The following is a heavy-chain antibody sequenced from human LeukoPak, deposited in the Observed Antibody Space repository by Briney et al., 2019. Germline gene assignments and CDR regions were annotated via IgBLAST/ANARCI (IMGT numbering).Heavy chain of an antibody. CDR1: GGSISSYY. V-gene: IGHV4-59*01. J-gene: IGHJ3*02. CDR2: IYYSGST. CDR3: ARRWGGDPSDAFDI. Sequence: SETLSLTCTVSGGSISSYYWSWIRQPPGKGLEWIGYIYYSGSTNYDPSLKSRVTISVDTSKNQFSLKLSSVTAADTAVYYCARRWGGDPSDAFDIWGQGTMVTVSS. D-gene: IGHD2-21*02.